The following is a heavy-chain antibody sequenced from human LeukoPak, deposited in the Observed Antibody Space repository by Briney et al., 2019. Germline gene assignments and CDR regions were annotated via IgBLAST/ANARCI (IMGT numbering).Heavy chain of an antibody. D-gene: IGHD3-10*01. V-gene: IGHV1-2*02. Sequence: ASVKVSCKASGYNFNGYYIHWVRQAPGQGPEWMGWMNPDSGGTKYAQKFQGRVTMTRDTAITTVYLELRRLTSADTAVYYCARNYHGSRTDLPPEYYSGMDIWGQGTTVIVS. CDR1: GYNFNGYY. CDR3: ARNYHGSRTDLPPEYYSGMDI. CDR2: MNPDSGGT. J-gene: IGHJ6*02.